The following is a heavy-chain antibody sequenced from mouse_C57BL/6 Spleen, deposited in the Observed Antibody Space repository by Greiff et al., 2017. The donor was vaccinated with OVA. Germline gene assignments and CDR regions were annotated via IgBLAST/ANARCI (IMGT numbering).Heavy chain of an antibody. J-gene: IGHJ2*01. V-gene: IGHV5-4*01. Sequence: EVMLVESGGGLVKPGGSLKLSCAASGFTFSSYAMSWVRQTPEKRLEWVATISDGGSYTYYPDNVKGRFTISRDNAKNNLYLQMSHLKSEDTAMYYCARDYYYGSSPFYFDGWGKGTTLTVSS. CDR3: ARDYYYGSSPFYFDG. CDR1: GFTFSSYA. CDR2: ISDGGSYT. D-gene: IGHD1-1*01.